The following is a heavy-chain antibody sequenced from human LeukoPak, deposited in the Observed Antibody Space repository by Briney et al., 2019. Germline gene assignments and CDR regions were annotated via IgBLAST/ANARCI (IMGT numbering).Heavy chain of an antibody. CDR1: GSPSPANP. J-gene: IGHJ4*02. D-gene: IGHD3-22*01. V-gene: IGHV3-21*01. CDR2: FSSGSTSV. CDR3: ARAQFTMIVVAQCFDY. Sequence: GGPLTPPWPPPGSPSPANPCNRPGRLQGRGWGGAYIFSSGSTSVHYADSVKGRFTISRDNARNSLYLQMDRLRVEDTAVYYCARAQFTMIVVAQCFDYWGQGTLVTVSS.